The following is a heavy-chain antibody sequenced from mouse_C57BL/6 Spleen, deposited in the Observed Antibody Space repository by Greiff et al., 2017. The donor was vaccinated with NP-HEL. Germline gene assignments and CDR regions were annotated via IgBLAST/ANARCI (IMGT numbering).Heavy chain of an antibody. CDR3: ARVLLRPYWYFDV. J-gene: IGHJ1*03. CDR1: GYAFSSSW. CDR2: IYPGDGDT. D-gene: IGHD1-1*01. Sequence: QVQLQQSGPELVKPGASVKISCKASGYAFSSSWLNWVKQRPGKGLEWIGRIYPGDGDTNYNGKFKGKATLTADKSSSTAYMQLSSLTSEDSAVYFCARVLLRPYWYFDVWGTGTTVTVSS. V-gene: IGHV1-82*01.